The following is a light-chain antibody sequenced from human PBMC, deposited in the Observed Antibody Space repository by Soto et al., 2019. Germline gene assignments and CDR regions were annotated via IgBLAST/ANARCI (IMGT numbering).Light chain of an antibody. CDR2: DAS. CDR3: QHSFTLPRT. Sequence: DIQMTQSPSSLSAFVGDRVTITCQASQDISYYLNWYQQKPGKAPKLLIYDASSLESGVPSRFSGGGSGTDFTFTITGLQPEDIATYFCQHSFTLPRTFGGGTKVGIK. V-gene: IGKV1-33*01. J-gene: IGKJ4*01. CDR1: QDISYY.